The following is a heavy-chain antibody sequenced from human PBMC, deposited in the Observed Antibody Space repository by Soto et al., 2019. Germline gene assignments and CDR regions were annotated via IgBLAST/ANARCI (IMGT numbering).Heavy chain of an antibody. Sequence: QVQLVESGGGVVQPGRSLRLSCAASGFTFSSYGMHWVRQAPGKGLEWVAVISYDGSNKYYADSVKGRFTISRDNSKNTLYLQMNSLRAEVTAVYYCAKVRPQRWLQRYFDYWGQGTLVTVSS. D-gene: IGHD5-12*01. J-gene: IGHJ4*02. CDR3: AKVRPQRWLQRYFDY. CDR1: GFTFSSYG. V-gene: IGHV3-30*18. CDR2: ISYDGSNK.